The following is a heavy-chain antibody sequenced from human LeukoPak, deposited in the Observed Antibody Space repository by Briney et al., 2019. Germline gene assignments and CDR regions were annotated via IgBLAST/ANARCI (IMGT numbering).Heavy chain of an antibody. CDR3: ARIWGAAGTIFGY. Sequence: PSETLSLTCTVSGGSISSYYWSWIRQPPGKGLEWIGYIYYSGSTNYNPSLKSRVTISVDTSKNQFSLKLSSVTAADTAVYYCARIWGAAGTIFGYWGQGTLVTVSS. CDR1: GGSISSYY. CDR2: IYYSGST. D-gene: IGHD6-13*01. V-gene: IGHV4-59*01. J-gene: IGHJ4*02.